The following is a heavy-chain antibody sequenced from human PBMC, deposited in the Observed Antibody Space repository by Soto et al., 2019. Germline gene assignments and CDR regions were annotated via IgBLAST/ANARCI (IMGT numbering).Heavy chain of an antibody. D-gene: IGHD4-17*01. CDR1: GGSFSGYY. V-gene: IGHV4-34*01. CDR2: INHSGST. J-gene: IGHJ6*02. Sequence: SETLSLTCAVYGGSFSGYYWSWIRQPPGKGLEWIGEINHSGSTNYNPSLKRRVTISIDTSKNQFSLKLSSVTAAETAVYYCARGDYGDYVDYYYYGMDVWGQGTTVTVS. CDR3: ARGDYGDYVDYYYYGMDV.